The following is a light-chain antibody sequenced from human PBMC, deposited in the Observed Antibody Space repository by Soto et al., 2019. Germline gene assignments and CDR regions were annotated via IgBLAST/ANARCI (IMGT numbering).Light chain of an antibody. CDR2: AAS. V-gene: IGKV1-12*01. CDR3: QQADTFPLT. CDR1: QGISSW. Sequence: DIQMTQSPSSVSASVGDRVTITCRASQGISSWVAWYQQKPGKAPNLLIYAASSLQRGVPSRFSGSGSGTEFTLTISSLQPEDFATYYCQQADTFPLTFGGGTKVEIK. J-gene: IGKJ4*01.